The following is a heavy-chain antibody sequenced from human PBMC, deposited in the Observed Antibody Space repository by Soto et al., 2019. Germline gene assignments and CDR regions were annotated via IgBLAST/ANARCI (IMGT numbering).Heavy chain of an antibody. CDR1: GGPISSYY. CDR2: IYTSGST. J-gene: IGHJ5*02. D-gene: IGHD2-21*01. CDR3: TSSTLLNWFDP. V-gene: IGHV4-4*07. Sequence: SETLSLTCTVSGGPISSYYWSWIRQPAGKGLEWIGRIYTSGSTNYNPSLKSRVTMSVDTSKNQFSLKLSSVTAADTAVYYCTSSTLLNWFDPWGQGTLVTVSS.